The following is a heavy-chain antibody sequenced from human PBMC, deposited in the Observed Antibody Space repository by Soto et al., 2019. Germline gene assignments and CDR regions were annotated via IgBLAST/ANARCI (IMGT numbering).Heavy chain of an antibody. V-gene: IGHV3-11*01. Sequence: QLQLVESGGGLVKPGGSLTLSCAASGFTFSDYYMTWIRQAPGKGLEWVSYISSTTGTIYYADSVKGRFTISRDNARALLYLQMNTLRADDTAVYYCARVGQDYYYGMDVWGQGTTVTVSS. CDR1: GFTFSDYY. CDR3: ARVGQDYYYGMDV. J-gene: IGHJ6*02. CDR2: ISSTTGTI. D-gene: IGHD1-26*01.